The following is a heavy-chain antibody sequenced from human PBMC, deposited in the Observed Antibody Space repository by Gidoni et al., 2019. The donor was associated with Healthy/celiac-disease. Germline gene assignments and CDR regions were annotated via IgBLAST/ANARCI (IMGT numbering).Heavy chain of an antibody. Sequence: QVQLQESGPGLVKPSETLSLTCTVSGGSVSSGSYYWSWIRQPPGKGLEWFGYIYYSGSTNYNPSLKSRVTISVDTSKNQFSLKLSSVTAADTAVYYCARDHSYGMDVWGQGTTVTVSS. CDR1: GGSVSSGSYY. J-gene: IGHJ6*02. V-gene: IGHV4-61*01. CDR2: IYYSGST. CDR3: ARDHSYGMDV.